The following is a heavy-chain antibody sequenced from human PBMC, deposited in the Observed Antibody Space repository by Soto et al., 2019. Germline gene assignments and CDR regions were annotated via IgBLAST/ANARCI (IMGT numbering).Heavy chain of an antibody. D-gene: IGHD2-15*01. J-gene: IGHJ6*03. V-gene: IGHV1-18*01. Sequence: ASVKVSCKASGYTFTSYGISWVRQAPGQGLEWIGWIIAYNGNTNYARMLQGRVTMTTDTSTSTAFMELRSPRSDDTAVYYCARDTIDIVVVAASDYYYYMDVWGKGTTVTVSS. CDR2: IIAYNGNT. CDR3: ARDTIDIVVVAASDYYYYMDV. CDR1: GYTFTSYG.